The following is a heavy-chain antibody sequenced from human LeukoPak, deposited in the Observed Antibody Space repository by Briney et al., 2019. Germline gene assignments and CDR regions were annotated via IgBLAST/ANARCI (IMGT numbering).Heavy chain of an antibody. J-gene: IGHJ4*02. D-gene: IGHD6-19*01. CDR1: GFTFSRAW. CDR2: IKEDGSED. Sequence: GSLRLSCAASGFTFSRAWMSWVRQAPGKGLEWVANIKEDGSEDYYADSVKGRFAISRDNSKNTLYLQMNSLRAEDTAVYYCARSMAVAGLDYWGQGTLVTVSS. V-gene: IGHV3-7*01. CDR3: ARSMAVAGLDY.